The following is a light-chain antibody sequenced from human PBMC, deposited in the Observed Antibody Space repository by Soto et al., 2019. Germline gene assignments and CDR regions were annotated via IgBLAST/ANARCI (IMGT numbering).Light chain of an antibody. J-gene: IGKJ1*01. CDR3: QKSYSTPRT. CDR1: QSISSY. Sequence: DIQMTHSPSSLSASVGDRVTITFLASQSISSYLNWYQQKPGKAPKLLIYAASSLQSGVPSRFSGSGSGTDFTLTISSLQPEDFATYYCQKSYSTPRTFGQGTKVDIK. CDR2: AAS. V-gene: IGKV1-39*01.